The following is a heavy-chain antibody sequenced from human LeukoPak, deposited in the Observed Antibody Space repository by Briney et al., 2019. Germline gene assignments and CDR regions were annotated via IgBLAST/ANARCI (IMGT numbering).Heavy chain of an antibody. J-gene: IGHJ4*02. CDR1: GGSLGSSY. CDR3: AHIFCGYSDVDS. D-gene: IGHD5-12*01. CDR2: ITQSGRT. Sequence: SETLSLTCAVYGGSLGSSYWSWVRQPPGKGLEWIGEITQSGRTHYNPTLNSRVTISLATTQNPFPLNRIAVAAADTPPYYSAHIFCGYSDVDSWGQGTLVTVSS. V-gene: IGHV4-34*01.